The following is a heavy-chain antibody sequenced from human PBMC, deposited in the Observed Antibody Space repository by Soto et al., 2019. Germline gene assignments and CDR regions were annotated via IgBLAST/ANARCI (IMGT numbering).Heavy chain of an antibody. D-gene: IGHD7-27*01. CDR1: GFTFSIYG. Sequence: GGSLRLSCAASGFTFSIYGMHWVRQAPGKGLEWVAVISYDGSNKYYADSVKGRFTISRDNSKNTLYLQMNSLRAEDTAVYYCAKDLATGELVDYYYGMDVWGQGTTVTVSS. CDR2: ISYDGSNK. V-gene: IGHV3-30*18. CDR3: AKDLATGELVDYYYGMDV. J-gene: IGHJ6*02.